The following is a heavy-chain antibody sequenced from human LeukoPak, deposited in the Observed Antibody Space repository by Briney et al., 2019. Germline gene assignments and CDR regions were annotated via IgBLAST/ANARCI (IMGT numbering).Heavy chain of an antibody. V-gene: IGHV1-46*01. CDR3: ARGRLVRGARGSQNNWFDP. CDR2: INPSGGST. D-gene: IGHD3-10*01. Sequence: ASVKVSCKASGYTFTSYYMHWVRQAPRQGLEWMGIINPSGGSTSYAQKFQGRVTMTRDMSTSTVYMELSSLKAEDTAVYYCARGRLVRGARGSQNNWFDPWGQGTLVTVSS. CDR1: GYTFTSYY. J-gene: IGHJ5*02.